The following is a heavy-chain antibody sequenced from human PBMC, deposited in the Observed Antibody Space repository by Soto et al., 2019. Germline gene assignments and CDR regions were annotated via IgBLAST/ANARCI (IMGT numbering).Heavy chain of an antibody. CDR2: ISAFNGNT. J-gene: IGHJ4*02. Sequence: QVHLVQSGGEVRRPGASVKVSCKASGYTFTGFGLTWVRQAPGQGLEWMGWISAFNGNTDYAESLQDRLTMSIDTSTTTGYMELRSLTPDDTAVYYCARVRSSRAAARTGALDHFDYWGQGTLITVSS. CDR3: ARVRSSRAAARTGALDHFDY. D-gene: IGHD6-13*01. CDR1: GYTFTGFG. V-gene: IGHV1-18*01.